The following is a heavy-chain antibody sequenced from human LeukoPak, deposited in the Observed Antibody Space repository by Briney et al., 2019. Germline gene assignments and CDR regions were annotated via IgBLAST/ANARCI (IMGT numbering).Heavy chain of an antibody. J-gene: IGHJ4*02. D-gene: IGHD3-22*01. CDR2: TKEDGSER. V-gene: IGHV3-7*01. Sequence: PGGSLRLSCAASGFTFSSYWMGWARQAPGKGLEGVATTKEDGSERYYVDSVKGRFTISRDNAKNSVYLQMNSLRAEDTAVYYCVRDRSRGYYWGQGTLVTVSS. CDR3: VRDRSRGYY. CDR1: GFTFSSYW.